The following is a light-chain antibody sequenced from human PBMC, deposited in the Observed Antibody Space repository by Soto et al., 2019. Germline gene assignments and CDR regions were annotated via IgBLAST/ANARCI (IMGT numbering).Light chain of an antibody. Sequence: QSVLTQPASVSGSPGQSIAISCTGTNSDVGAYNFVSWYQQYPGKAPKLIIHEVNNRPSGVSDRFSGSKSGNTASLTISGLQVDDEADYYCRDFKTYNTRGFGAGTKVTVL. CDR1: NSDVGAYNF. J-gene: IGLJ1*01. CDR2: EVN. CDR3: RDFKTYNTRG. V-gene: IGLV2-14*01.